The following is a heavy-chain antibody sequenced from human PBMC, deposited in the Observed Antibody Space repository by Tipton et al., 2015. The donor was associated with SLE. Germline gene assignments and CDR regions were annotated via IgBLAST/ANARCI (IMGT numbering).Heavy chain of an antibody. V-gene: IGHV4-39*07. CDR1: GDSITRSSFY. D-gene: IGHD5-18*01. J-gene: IGHJ6*02. Sequence: LKLSCTVSGDSITRSSFYWGWIRQPPGKGLEWIGSIYYSGTAHYENPSLKSRVTISGDTSKNQFSLKLSSVTAADTAVYYCARWIPLTGINVWGQGATVTVSS. CDR2: IYYSGTA. CDR3: ARWIPLTGINV.